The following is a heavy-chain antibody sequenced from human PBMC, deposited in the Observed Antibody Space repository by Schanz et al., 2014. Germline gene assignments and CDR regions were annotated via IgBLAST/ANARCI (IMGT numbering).Heavy chain of an antibody. D-gene: IGHD6-13*01. V-gene: IGHV1-69*09. J-gene: IGHJ4*02. CDR1: GYTFTSYG. Sequence: QVQLVQSGAEVKKPGASVKVSCKASGYTFTSYGINWVRQAPGQGLKWMGRIIPILGIANYAQKFQGRVTITADKSTFTAYMDVSSLRSEDTAVYYCASSGAGYSSSWDFDYWGQGTLVTVSS. CDR2: IIPILGIA. CDR3: ASSGAGYSSSWDFDY.